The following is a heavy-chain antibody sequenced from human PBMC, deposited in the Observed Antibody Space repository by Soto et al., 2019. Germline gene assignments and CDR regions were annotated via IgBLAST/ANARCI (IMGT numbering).Heavy chain of an antibody. V-gene: IGHV4-30-4*01. Sequence: QVQLQESGPGLVKPSQTLSLTCTVSGDSIGSGDYHWSWFRQPPGRGLEWLGYGYYSGSTYHNPSLKSRLSISIAASKNQFSLKLISVTAADTAMYYCAREGGYDSPHAYWGQGTLVTVSS. CDR2: GYYSGST. CDR3: AREGGYDSPHAY. CDR1: GDSIGSGDYH. J-gene: IGHJ4*02. D-gene: IGHD5-12*01.